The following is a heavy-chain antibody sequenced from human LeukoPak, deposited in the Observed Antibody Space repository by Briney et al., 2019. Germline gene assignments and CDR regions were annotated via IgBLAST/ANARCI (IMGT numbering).Heavy chain of an antibody. V-gene: IGHV3-21*06. D-gene: IGHD3-22*01. Sequence: SAFIFYGDSMKGRVTISRDNAKNSLYLQMNSLRAEDTAVYYCARSGYYDSSGYFKNWFDPWGQGTLVTVSS. CDR3: ARSGYYDSSGYFKNWFDP. J-gene: IGHJ5*02. CDR2: SAFI.